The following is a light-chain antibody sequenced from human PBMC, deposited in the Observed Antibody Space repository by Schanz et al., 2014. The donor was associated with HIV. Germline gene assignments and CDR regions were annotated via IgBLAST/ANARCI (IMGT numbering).Light chain of an antibody. V-gene: IGLV2-8*01. Sequence: QSALTQPASVSGSPGQSITISCTGTRNDVGTYNLVSWYQQHPGKAPQLMIYEVSKRPSGVPDRFSGSKSGSTASLTVSGLQAEDEADYYCSSYAGSKNLVVFGGGTKLTVL. CDR2: EVS. J-gene: IGLJ2*01. CDR1: RNDVGTYNL. CDR3: SSYAGSKNLVV.